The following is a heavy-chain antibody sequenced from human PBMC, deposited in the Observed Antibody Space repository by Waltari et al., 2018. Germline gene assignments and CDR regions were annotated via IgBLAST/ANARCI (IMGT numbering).Heavy chain of an antibody. CDR3: ATALGDNTSASRPFHL. Sequence: EVQLRQSGAELRKPGTHVKISCKASGYTFSDYYIHWVQQAPGKGLQWVGLVDPEDGQAIYAEKFQGRVTITADTSTDTAYLELSSLTSEDTAVFYCATALGDNTSASRPFHLWGQGTVITVSS. CDR2: VDPEDGQA. V-gene: IGHV1-69-2*01. D-gene: IGHD3-10*01. J-gene: IGHJ3*01. CDR1: GYTFSDYY.